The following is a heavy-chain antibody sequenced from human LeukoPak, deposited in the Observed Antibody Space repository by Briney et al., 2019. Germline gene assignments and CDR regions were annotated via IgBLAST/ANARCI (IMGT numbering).Heavy chain of an antibody. D-gene: IGHD2-2*01. V-gene: IGHV4-34*01. CDR1: GGSFSGYY. CDR3: ARGPLYCSSTSCFPPELGSGRDFDY. Sequence: PSETLSLTCAGYGGSFSGYYWSWIRQPPGKGLEWIGEINNSGSTNYNPSLKSRVTISVDTSKNQFSLKLSSVTAADAAVYYCARGPLYCSSTSCFPPELGSGRDFDYWGQGTLVTVSS. J-gene: IGHJ4*02. CDR2: INNSGST.